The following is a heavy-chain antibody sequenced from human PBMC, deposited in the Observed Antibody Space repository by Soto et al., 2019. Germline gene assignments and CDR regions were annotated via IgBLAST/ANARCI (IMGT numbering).Heavy chain of an antibody. V-gene: IGHV3-23*01. Sequence: EVQLLESGGGLVQPGGSLRLSCAASGFTFSSYAMSWVRQAPGKGLEWVSAISGSGGSTYYADSVKGRFTISRDNSKNTLYLQMNSLRAEDTAVYYCAKDLPSGVPAAIVLGVDYWGQGTLVTVSS. CDR1: GFTFSSYA. J-gene: IGHJ4*02. D-gene: IGHD2-2*01. CDR3: AKDLPSGVPAAIVLGVDY. CDR2: ISGSGGST.